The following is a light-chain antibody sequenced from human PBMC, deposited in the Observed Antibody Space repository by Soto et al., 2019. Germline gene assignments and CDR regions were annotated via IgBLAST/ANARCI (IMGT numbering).Light chain of an antibody. CDR3: ASWDDSLNGTV. J-gene: IGLJ1*01. CDR1: SSNVGGNP. CDR2: TNT. Sequence: QSVLTQPPSASGTPGQRVTISCSGSSSNVGGNPVNWYQHVPTTAPKLLIYTNTQRPSGVPDRFSGSKSGTSASLAISGLQSEDEADYYCASWDDSLNGTVFGTGTKVTV. V-gene: IGLV1-44*01.